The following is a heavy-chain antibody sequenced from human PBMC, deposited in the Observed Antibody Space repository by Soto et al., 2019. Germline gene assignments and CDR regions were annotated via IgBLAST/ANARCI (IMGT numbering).Heavy chain of an antibody. CDR2: ISYDGSNK. CDR1: GFTFSSYG. J-gene: IGHJ4*02. Sequence: GGSLRLSCAASGFTFSSYGMHWVRQAPGKGLEWVAVISYDGSNKYYADSVKGRFTISRDNSKNTLYLQMNSLRAEDTAVYYCAKAPNFDWLFVDYWGQGTLVTVSS. V-gene: IGHV3-30*18. CDR3: AKAPNFDWLFVDY. D-gene: IGHD3-9*01.